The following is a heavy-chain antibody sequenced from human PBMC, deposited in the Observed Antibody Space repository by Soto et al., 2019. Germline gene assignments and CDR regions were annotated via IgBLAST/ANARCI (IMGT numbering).Heavy chain of an antibody. D-gene: IGHD3-10*01. CDR2: IYYSGST. CDR3: ARGTYYYGSGSYYNTDY. V-gene: IGHV4-30-4*01. J-gene: IGHJ4*02. CDR1: GGSISSGDYY. Sequence: QVQLQESGPGLVKPSQTLSLTCTVSGGSISSGDYYWSWIRQPPGKGLEWIGYIYYSGSTYYNPSLKRRVTISVDTSKNQFSLKLSSVTAADTAVYYCARGTYYYGSGSYYNTDYWGQGTLVTVSS.